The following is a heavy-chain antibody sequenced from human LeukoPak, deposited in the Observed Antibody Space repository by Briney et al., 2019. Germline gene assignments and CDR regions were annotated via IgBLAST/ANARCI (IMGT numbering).Heavy chain of an antibody. CDR2: IHHSGTT. CDR3: PRGRLGATC. J-gene: IGHJ4*02. D-gene: IGHD1-26*01. CDR1: GCSVSRGSYY. Sequence: SETLSLTCTASGCSVSRGSYYWSWTRQPPGKGLEWIGYIHHSGTTNYSPSLKSRVTISVDMSKNQFFLNLTSVTAADTAVYYYPRGRLGATCCGQGTLVTVSS. V-gene: IGHV4-61*01.